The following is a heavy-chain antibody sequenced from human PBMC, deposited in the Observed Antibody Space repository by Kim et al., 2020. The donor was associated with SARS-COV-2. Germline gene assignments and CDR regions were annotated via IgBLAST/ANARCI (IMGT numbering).Heavy chain of an antibody. CDR2: INAGNGNT. CDR1: GYTFTSYA. CDR3: ARGATRGSGSPRHFRRGYYYYGMDV. V-gene: IGHV1-3*01. Sequence: ASVKVSCKASGYTFTSYAMHWVRQAPGQRLEWMGWINAGNGNTKYSQKFQGRVTITRDTSASTAYMELSSLRSEDTAVYYCARGATRGSGSPRHFRRGYYYYGMDVWGQGTTGTVSS. D-gene: IGHD3-10*01. J-gene: IGHJ6*02.